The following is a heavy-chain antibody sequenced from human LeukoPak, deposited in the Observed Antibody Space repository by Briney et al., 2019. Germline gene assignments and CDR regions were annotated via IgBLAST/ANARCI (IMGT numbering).Heavy chain of an antibody. CDR1: GYTFTSYS. Sequence: GAWGKVSCKPCGYTFTSYSICRLRLAPGLGLEWMGWISAYNGNTNYAQKLQGRVTMTTDTSTSTAYMELRSLRSDDTAVYYCARVGNVYQLLYGPNWFDPWGQGTLVTVSS. J-gene: IGHJ5*02. D-gene: IGHD2-2*01. CDR2: ISAYNGNT. V-gene: IGHV1-18*01. CDR3: ARVGNVYQLLYGPNWFDP.